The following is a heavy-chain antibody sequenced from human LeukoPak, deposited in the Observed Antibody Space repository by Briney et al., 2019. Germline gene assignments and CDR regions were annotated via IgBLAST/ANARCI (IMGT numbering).Heavy chain of an antibody. V-gene: IGHV3-30*02. CDR2: IRYDGSNK. Sequence: GGSLRLSCAASGFTFSSYGMHWVRQAPGKGLEWVAFIRYDGSNKYYADSVKGRFTISRDNSKNTLYLQMNSLRAEDTAVYYCAKVRDYAPLFDYWGQGTLVTVSS. CDR3: AKVRDYAPLFDY. D-gene: IGHD2-2*01. J-gene: IGHJ4*02. CDR1: GFTFSSYG.